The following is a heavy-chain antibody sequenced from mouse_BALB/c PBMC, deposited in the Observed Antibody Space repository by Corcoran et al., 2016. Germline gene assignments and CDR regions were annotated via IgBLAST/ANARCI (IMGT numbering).Heavy chain of an antibody. CDR2: IDPYNVGT. D-gene: IGHD1-1*01. CDR1: GYSFTGYN. J-gene: IGHJ4*01. V-gene: IGHV1S135*01. CDR3: AIDYYYGSYATDY. Sequence: EVQLQQSGTELGKPGASVKISCKASGYSFTGYNMYWVKQSHRKSLEWIGYIDPYNVGTSYNQKSKDKATLTVDKSSSTAYMHLNSLTSEDSAIYYCAIDYYYGSYATDYWPQSLSVALSS.